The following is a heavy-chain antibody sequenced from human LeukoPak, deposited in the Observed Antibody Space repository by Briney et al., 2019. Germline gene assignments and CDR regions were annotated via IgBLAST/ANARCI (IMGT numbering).Heavy chain of an antibody. V-gene: IGHV3-21*01. Sequence: PGGSLRLSCAASGFTSSSYSMNWVRQAPGKGLEWVSSISSSSSYIYYADSVKGRFTISRDNAKNSLYLQMNSLRAEDTAVYYCARVLSAAGFDFDYWGQGTLVTVSS. CDR3: ARVLSAAGFDFDY. CDR2: ISSSSSYI. D-gene: IGHD3-10*01. CDR1: GFTSSSYS. J-gene: IGHJ4*02.